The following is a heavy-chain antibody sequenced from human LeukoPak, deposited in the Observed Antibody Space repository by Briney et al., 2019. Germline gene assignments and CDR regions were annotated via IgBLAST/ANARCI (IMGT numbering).Heavy chain of an antibody. CDR3: ARDFLGVYSSSSGFDP. CDR1: GGTFSSYT. J-gene: IGHJ5*02. CDR2: IIPIFGTT. D-gene: IGHD6-13*01. V-gene: IGHV1-69*05. Sequence: SVKVSCKASGGTFSSYTISWLRQAPGQGLEWMGGIIPIFGTTNYAQKFQGRVTITTDESTSTAYMELSSLRSEDTAVYYCARDFLGVYSSSSGFDPWGQGTLVTVSS.